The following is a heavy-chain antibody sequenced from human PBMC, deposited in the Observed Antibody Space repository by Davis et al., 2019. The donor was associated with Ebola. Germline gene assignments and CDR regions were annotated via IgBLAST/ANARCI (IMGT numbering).Heavy chain of an antibody. V-gene: IGHV3-7*01. CDR3: AREAYDFWSGEFDY. CDR2: IKQDGSEK. J-gene: IGHJ4*02. Sequence: GESLKIPCAAPGFTFSSYWMSWVRQAPGKGLEWVANIKQDGSEKYYVDSVKGRFTISRDNAKNSLYLQMNSLRAEDTAVYYCAREAYDFWSGEFDYWGQGTLVTVSS. D-gene: IGHD3-3*01. CDR1: GFTFSSYW.